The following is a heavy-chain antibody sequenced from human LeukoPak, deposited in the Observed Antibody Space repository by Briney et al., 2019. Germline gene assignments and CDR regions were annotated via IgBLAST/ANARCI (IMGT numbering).Heavy chain of an antibody. CDR1: GFTFSSYD. D-gene: IGHD6-6*01. Sequence: GGSLRLSCAASGFTFSSYDMHWVRHATGKGLEWVSAIGTAGDTYYPGSVKGRFTISRENAKNSLYLQMNSLRAGDTAVYYCARAPPSIAARGDTWFAPWGQGTLVTVSS. J-gene: IGHJ5*02. V-gene: IGHV3-13*01. CDR3: ARAPPSIAARGDTWFAP. CDR2: IGTAGDT.